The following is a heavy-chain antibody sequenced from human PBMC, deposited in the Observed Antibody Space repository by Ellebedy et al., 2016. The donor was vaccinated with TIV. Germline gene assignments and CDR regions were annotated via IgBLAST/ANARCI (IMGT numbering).Heavy chain of an antibody. Sequence: PGGSLRLSCAASGFTFSSYAMHWARQAPGKGLEWVAVISYDGSNENYANSVKGRFTISRDNSKNTLYLQMGSLRAEDMAVYYCARGSSSWYAPIDYWGQGTLVTVSS. V-gene: IGHV3-30*03. CDR1: GFTFSSYA. CDR2: ISYDGSNE. J-gene: IGHJ4*02. CDR3: ARGSSSWYAPIDY. D-gene: IGHD6-13*01.